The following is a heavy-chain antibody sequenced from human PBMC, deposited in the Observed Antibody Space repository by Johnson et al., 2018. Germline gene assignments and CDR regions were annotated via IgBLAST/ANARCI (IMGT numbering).Heavy chain of an antibody. V-gene: IGHV3-30-3*01. CDR3: ARDSCAYSSSCQKVAFDI. CDR1: GFTFSSYA. J-gene: IGHJ3*02. D-gene: IGHD6-13*01. Sequence: QVQLQESGGGVVQPGRSLRLSCAASGFTFSSYAMHWVRQAPGKGLEWVAVISYDGSNKYYADSVKGRFTISRDNSKNTLYLQMNSLRAEDTAVYYWARDSCAYSSSCQKVAFDIWGQGTMVTVSS. CDR2: ISYDGSNK.